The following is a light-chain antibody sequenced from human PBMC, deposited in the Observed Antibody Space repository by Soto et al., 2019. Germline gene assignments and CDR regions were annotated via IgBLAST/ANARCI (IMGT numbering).Light chain of an antibody. V-gene: IGKV1-27*01. Sequence: DIQITQSPSSLSSSVGDRVTITCLTSQDISNYLAWYQQKAGKVPKIVIYGASTLQSGVPSRFSGSGSGTDFTLTISSLQPEDVASYYCQKYNSAPYTFGQGTKVDIK. CDR3: QKYNSAPYT. CDR2: GAS. J-gene: IGKJ2*01. CDR1: QDISNY.